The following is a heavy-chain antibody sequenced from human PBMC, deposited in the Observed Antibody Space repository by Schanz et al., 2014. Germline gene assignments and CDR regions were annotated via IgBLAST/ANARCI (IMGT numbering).Heavy chain of an antibody. Sequence: QVQLVQSGAEVKKPGASVKVSCKASGYTFTRYYIHWVRQAPGQGLEWMGWIGGSDGNTNFAQKFQGRVTMTTDTSTSTAYMELRSLRSDDTAVYYCARGWGYDALTGYVFWGQGTLVTVSS. V-gene: IGHV1-18*04. CDR3: ARGWGYDALTGYVF. D-gene: IGHD3-9*01. J-gene: IGHJ4*02. CDR2: IGGSDGNT. CDR1: GYTFTRYY.